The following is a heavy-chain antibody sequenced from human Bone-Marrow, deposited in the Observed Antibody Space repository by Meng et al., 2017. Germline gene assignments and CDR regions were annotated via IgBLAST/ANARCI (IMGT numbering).Heavy chain of an antibody. CDR2: IYYSGHT. Sequence: SETLSLTCTVSGGSVSTSSHYWGWIRQPPGKGLEWIGTIYYSGHTYYNPSLKSRTTVSVDTSKNQFSLKLNSVTAADTAVYYCARTYSSSWYYYYGMDVWGQGTTVTVSS. J-gene: IGHJ6*02. V-gene: IGHV4-39*07. D-gene: IGHD6-13*01. CDR3: ARTYSSSWYYYYGMDV. CDR1: GGSVSTSSHY.